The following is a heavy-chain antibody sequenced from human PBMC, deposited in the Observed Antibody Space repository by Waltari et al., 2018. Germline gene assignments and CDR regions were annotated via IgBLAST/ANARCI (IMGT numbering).Heavy chain of an antibody. CDR1: ASTFVSHW. D-gene: IGHD1-26*01. CDR3: SRHVSGTYYEDY. CDR2: IDPRDSYT. Sequence: EVQLVQSGAELKKPGESLRISCEASASTFVSHWISWVRQVPGKGLEWLGRIDPRDSYTNYSPSFHGHVTISVDKSINTAYLQWNSLKASDTATYYCSRHVSGTYYEDYWGQGTLVTVSS. V-gene: IGHV5-10-1*03. J-gene: IGHJ4*02.